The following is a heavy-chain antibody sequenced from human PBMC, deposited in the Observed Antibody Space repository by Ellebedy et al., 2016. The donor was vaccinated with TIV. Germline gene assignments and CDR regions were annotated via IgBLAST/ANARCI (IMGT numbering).Heavy chain of an antibody. J-gene: IGHJ5*02. CDR1: GGSFSAYS. Sequence: SETLSLTCAVYGGSFSAYSWSWIRQPPGKGLEWIGSIYYSGSTYYNPSLKSRVTISVDTSKNQFSLKLSSVTAADTAVYYCAREGSPLAAAGLSWGQGTLVTVSS. CDR3: AREGSPLAAAGLS. D-gene: IGHD6-13*01. V-gene: IGHV4-34*01. CDR2: IYYSGST.